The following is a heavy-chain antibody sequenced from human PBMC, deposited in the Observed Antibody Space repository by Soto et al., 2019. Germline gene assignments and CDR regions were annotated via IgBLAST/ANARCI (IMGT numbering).Heavy chain of an antibody. CDR1: GASFFGSN. V-gene: IGHV4-34*01. Sequence: SVTLSLTCAVHGASFFGSNWRWIGEAAREGLEWIGEINHSGSTNYNPSLKSRVTISVDTSKNQFSLKLSSVTAADTAVYYCARGGSGRFLEWLLYHYGMDVWGQGTTVS. D-gene: IGHD3-3*01. J-gene: IGHJ6*02. CDR2: INHSGST. CDR3: ARGGSGRFLEWLLYHYGMDV.